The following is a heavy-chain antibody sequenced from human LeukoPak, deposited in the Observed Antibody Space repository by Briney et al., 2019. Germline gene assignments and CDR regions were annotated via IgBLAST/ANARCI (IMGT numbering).Heavy chain of an antibody. CDR2: ISSSSSYI. CDR1: GFTFSSYS. J-gene: IGHJ4*02. CDR3: ARPFGDDSSGCYPYFDY. V-gene: IGHV3-21*01. Sequence: PGGSLRLSCAASGFTFSSYSMNWVRQAPGKGLEWVSSISSSSSYIYYADSVKGRFTISRDNAKNSLYLQMNSLRAEDTAVYYCARPFGDDSSGCYPYFDYWGQGTLVTVSS. D-gene: IGHD3-22*01.